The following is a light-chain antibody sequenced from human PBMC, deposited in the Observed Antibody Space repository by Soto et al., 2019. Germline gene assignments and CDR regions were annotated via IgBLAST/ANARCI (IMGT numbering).Light chain of an antibody. CDR1: SGSVSTSYY. Sequence: QTVVTQEPSFSVSPGRTVTLTCGLSSGSVSTSYYPSWYQQTPGQAPRTLIYSTNTRSSGVPDRFSGSILGNKAALTITGAQADDESDYYCVLDMGSGISLFGGGTKLTVL. CDR2: STN. V-gene: IGLV8-61*01. CDR3: VLDMGSGISL. J-gene: IGLJ3*02.